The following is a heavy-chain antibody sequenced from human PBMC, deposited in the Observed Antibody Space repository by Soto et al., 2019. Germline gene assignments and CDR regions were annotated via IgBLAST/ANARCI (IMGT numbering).Heavy chain of an antibody. J-gene: IGHJ4*02. CDR2: ISGSGGST. V-gene: IGHV3-23*01. Sequence: GGSLRLSCAASGGTFLSYAMSWVRQAPGKGLEWVSAISGSGGSTYYADSVKGRFTISRDNSKNTLYLQMNSLRAEDTAVYYCAKDHYYNSSGFSLFDYWGQGTLVTVSS. D-gene: IGHD3-22*01. CDR3: AKDHYYNSSGFSLFDY. CDR1: GGTFLSYA.